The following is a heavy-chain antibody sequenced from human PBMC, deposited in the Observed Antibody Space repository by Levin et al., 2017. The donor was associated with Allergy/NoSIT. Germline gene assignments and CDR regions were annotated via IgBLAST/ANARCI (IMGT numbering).Heavy chain of an antibody. CDR2: INHSGST. Sequence: SETLSLTCAVYGGSFSGYYWSWIRQPPGKGLEWIGEINHSGSTNYNPSLKSRVTISVDTSKNQFSLKLSSVTAADTAVYYCARDTIFGSYGMDVWGQGTTVTVSS. J-gene: IGHJ6*02. D-gene: IGHD3-3*01. V-gene: IGHV4-34*01. CDR3: ARDTIFGSYGMDV. CDR1: GGSFSGYY.